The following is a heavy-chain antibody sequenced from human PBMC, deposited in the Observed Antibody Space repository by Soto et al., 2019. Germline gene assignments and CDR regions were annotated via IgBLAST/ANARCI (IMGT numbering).Heavy chain of an antibody. CDR1: GYTFTSYY. Sequence: ASVKVSCKASGYTFTSYYMHWVRQAPGQGLEWMGIINPSGGSTSYAQKFQGRVTMTRDTSTSTVYMELSSLRSEDTAVYYCARVYGASSSPKNNDAFDIWGQGTMVTVSS. V-gene: IGHV1-46*01. J-gene: IGHJ3*02. CDR2: INPSGGST. D-gene: IGHD6-6*01. CDR3: ARVYGASSSPKNNDAFDI.